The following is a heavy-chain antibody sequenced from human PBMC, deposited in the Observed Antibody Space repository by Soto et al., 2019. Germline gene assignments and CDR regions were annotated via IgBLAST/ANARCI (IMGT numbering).Heavy chain of an antibody. CDR2: INTGNGNT. Sequence: QVQLVQSGAEVKKPGASVKVSCKASGYNFTMYAMIWVRQAPGHRPEWMGWINTGNGNTKYSPKLQGRVTITRDTSASTAYMELSSLKSEDTAVYYCARGERLYYAYYGMDVWGKGSTVTVSS. D-gene: IGHD2-21*01. CDR1: GYNFTMYA. CDR3: ARGERLYYAYYGMDV. V-gene: IGHV1-3*04. J-gene: IGHJ6*04.